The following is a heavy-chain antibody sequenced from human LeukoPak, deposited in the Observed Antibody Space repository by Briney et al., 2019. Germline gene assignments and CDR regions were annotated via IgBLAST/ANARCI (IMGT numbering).Heavy chain of an antibody. Sequence: GGSLRLSCAVSGFTFRSYWMSWFRQAPGKGLEWVANINQDGSVKYYVDSVKGRFTISRYNAQNSLYVQMNSLRAEDTAVYYCASLYDSTAYPRGPDYWGQGTLVTVSS. J-gene: IGHJ4*02. V-gene: IGHV3-7*01. CDR3: ASLYDSTAYPRGPDY. CDR2: INQDGSVK. CDR1: GFTFRSYW. D-gene: IGHD3-22*01.